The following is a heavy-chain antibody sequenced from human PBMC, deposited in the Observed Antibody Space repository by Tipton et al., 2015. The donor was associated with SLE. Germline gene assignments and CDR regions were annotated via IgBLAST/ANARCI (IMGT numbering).Heavy chain of an antibody. CDR3: ARGGDYYDSTMGAFDI. J-gene: IGHJ3*02. Sequence: SLRLSCAASGFPFSNYDMHWVRQAPGKGLEWVSFMRYDGSNKYYADSVKGRFTISRDNSKNTLSLQMNSLRAEDTAVYYCARGGDYYDSTMGAFDIWGQGTMVTVSS. V-gene: IGHV3-30*02. CDR2: MRYDGSNK. D-gene: IGHD3-22*01. CDR1: GFPFSNYD.